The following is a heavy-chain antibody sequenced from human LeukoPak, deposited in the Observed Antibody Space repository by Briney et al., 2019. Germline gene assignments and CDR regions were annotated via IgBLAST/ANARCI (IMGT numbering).Heavy chain of an antibody. J-gene: IGHJ6*02. Sequence: ASVKVSCKASGGTFSSYAIGWVRQAPGQGLEWMGGIIPIFGTANYAQKFQGRVTITADESTSTAYMELSSLRSEDTAVYYCASGGRFLEWLRSSYYHYGMDVWGQGTTVTVSS. CDR2: IIPIFGTA. D-gene: IGHD3-3*01. CDR3: ASGGRFLEWLRSSYYHYGMDV. CDR1: GGTFSSYA. V-gene: IGHV1-69*13.